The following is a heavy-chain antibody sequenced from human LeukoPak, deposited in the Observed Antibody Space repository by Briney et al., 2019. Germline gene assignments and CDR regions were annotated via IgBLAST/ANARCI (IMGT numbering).Heavy chain of an antibody. CDR2: ISSSSSYI. V-gene: IGHV3-21*01. D-gene: IGHD3-22*01. J-gene: IGHJ4*02. Sequence: GGSLRLSCAASGFTFSSYAMSWVRQAPGKGLEGVSSISSSSSYIYYADSVKGRFTISRDNAKNSLYLQMSSLRAEDTAVYYCAIRPYDSSGYSQYWGQGTLVTVSS. CDR3: AIRPYDSSGYSQY. CDR1: GFTFSSYA.